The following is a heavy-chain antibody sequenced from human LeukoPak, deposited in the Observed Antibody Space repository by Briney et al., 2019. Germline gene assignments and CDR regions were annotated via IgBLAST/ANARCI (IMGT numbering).Heavy chain of an antibody. CDR1: GFTFSSYA. CDR2: ISFDGSNK. J-gene: IGHJ4*02. CDR3: ARGPWHSGSYCDY. V-gene: IGHV3-30-3*01. Sequence: GGSLRLSCATSGFTFSSYAMHWVRQAPGKGLEWVAVISFDGSNKYYADSVKGRFTISRDNSKNTLYLQMNSLRAEDTAVYYCARGPWHSGSYCDYWGQGTLVTVSS. D-gene: IGHD1-26*01.